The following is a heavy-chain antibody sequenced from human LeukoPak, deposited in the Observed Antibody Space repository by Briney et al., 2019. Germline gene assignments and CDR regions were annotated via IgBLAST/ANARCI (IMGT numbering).Heavy chain of an antibody. D-gene: IGHD2-2*02. Sequence: GRSLRLSCAASGFTFSGYAMHWVRQAPGKGLEWVAVISYDGSNKYYADSVKGRFTISRDNSKNTLYLQMNSLRAEDTAVYYCARGVCSSTSCYTYYYYGMDVWGQGTTVTVSS. CDR2: ISYDGSNK. CDR1: GFTFSGYA. J-gene: IGHJ6*02. CDR3: ARGVCSSTSCYTYYYYGMDV. V-gene: IGHV3-30-3*01.